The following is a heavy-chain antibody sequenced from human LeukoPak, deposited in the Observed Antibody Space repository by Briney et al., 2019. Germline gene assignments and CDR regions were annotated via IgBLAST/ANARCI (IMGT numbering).Heavy chain of an antibody. V-gene: IGHV3-48*01. CDR3: ARKPHPGRFCSSTSCPYYYMDV. J-gene: IGHJ6*03. CDR2: ISSSSSTI. Sequence: PGGSLRLSCAASGFTFSSYSMNWVRQAPGKGLEWVSYISSSSSTIYYADSVKGRFTISRDNAKNSLYLRMNSLRAEDTAVYYCARKPHPGRFCSSTSCPYYYMDVWGKGTTVTVSS. CDR1: GFTFSSYS. D-gene: IGHD2-2*01.